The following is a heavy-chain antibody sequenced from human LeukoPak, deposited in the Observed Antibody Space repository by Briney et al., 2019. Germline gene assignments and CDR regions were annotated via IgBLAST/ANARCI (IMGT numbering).Heavy chain of an antibody. V-gene: IGHV1-2*02. CDR2: INPNSGGT. CDR3: ARVAPVLRYFDSQYYFDC. J-gene: IGHJ4*02. D-gene: IGHD3-9*01. Sequence: ASVKVSCKASGYTFTGYYMHWVRQAPGQGLEWMGWINPNSGGTNYAQKFQGRVTMTRDTSISTAYMELSRLRSDDTAVYYCARVAPVLRYFDSQYYFDCWGQGTLVTVSS. CDR1: GYTFTGYY.